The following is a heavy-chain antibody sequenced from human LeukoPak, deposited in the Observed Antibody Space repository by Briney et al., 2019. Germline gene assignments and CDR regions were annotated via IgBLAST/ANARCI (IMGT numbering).Heavy chain of an antibody. CDR3: TRVGYDFWSGPFDI. J-gene: IGHJ3*02. Sequence: GGSLRLSCAASGFTFSSYSMNWVRQAPGKGLEWVSSISSSSSYIYYADSVKGRFTISRDNAKNSLYLQMNSLRAEDTAVYYYTRVGYDFWSGPFDIWGQGTMVTVSS. V-gene: IGHV3-21*01. CDR1: GFTFSSYS. CDR2: ISSSSSYI. D-gene: IGHD3-3*01.